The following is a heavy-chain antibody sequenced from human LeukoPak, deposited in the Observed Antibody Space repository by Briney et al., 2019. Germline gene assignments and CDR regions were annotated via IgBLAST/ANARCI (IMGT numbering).Heavy chain of an antibody. CDR3: ARQVYDILTSDI. D-gene: IGHD3-9*01. V-gene: IGHV5-10-1*01. Sequence: GESLKISCKGSGYSFTSYWISWVRQMPGKGLEWMGRIDPSDSYTNYSPSFQGHVTMSVDKSISTAYLQWSSLRASDTAMYYCARQVYDILTSDIWGQGTMVTVSS. J-gene: IGHJ3*02. CDR2: IDPSDSYT. CDR1: GYSFTSYW.